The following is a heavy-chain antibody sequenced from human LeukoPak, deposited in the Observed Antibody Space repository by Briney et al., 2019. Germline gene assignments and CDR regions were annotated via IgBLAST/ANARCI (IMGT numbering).Heavy chain of an antibody. CDR2: INYSGST. CDR1: GGSISSDY. D-gene: IGHD3-16*01. J-gene: IGHJ5*02. Sequence: KPSETLSLTCSVSGGSISSDYWSWIRQPPGKGLEWIGYINYSGSTNSNPSLKSRVTISVDTSKNQFSLKLSSVTAADTAVYYCARHRPGERRFDPWGQETLVTVSS. V-gene: IGHV4-59*08. CDR3: ARHRPGERRFDP.